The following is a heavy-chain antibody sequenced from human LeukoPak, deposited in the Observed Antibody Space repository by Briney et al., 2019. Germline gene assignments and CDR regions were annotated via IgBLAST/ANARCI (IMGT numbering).Heavy chain of an antibody. Sequence: ASVKVSCKASGYTFTGYYMHWVRQAPGQGLEWMGWMNPNSGNTGYAQKFQGRVTMTRNTSISTAYMELSSLRSEDTAVYYCARGAIYSSGWYSWFDPWGQGTLVTVSS. CDR3: ARGAIYSSGWYSWFDP. CDR2: MNPNSGNT. D-gene: IGHD6-19*01. J-gene: IGHJ5*02. V-gene: IGHV1-8*02. CDR1: GYTFTGYY.